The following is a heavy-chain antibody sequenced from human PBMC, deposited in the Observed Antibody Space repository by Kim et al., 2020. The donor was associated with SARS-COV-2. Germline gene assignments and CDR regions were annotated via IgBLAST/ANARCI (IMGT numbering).Heavy chain of an antibody. D-gene: IGHD3-9*01. V-gene: IGHV1-69*01. CDR3: ARAVRYFDWLLY. J-gene: IGHJ4*02. Sequence: NYAQKLQGGVTITADESTSTAYMELSSLRSEDTAVYYCARAVRYFDWLLYWGQGTLVTVSS.